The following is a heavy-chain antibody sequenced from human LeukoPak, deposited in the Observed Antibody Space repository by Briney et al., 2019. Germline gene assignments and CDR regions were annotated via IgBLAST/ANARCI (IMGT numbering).Heavy chain of an antibody. D-gene: IGHD1-14*01. V-gene: IGHV3-23*01. CDR1: GFTFNNYA. CDR3: ASGVVIAGRGYYFDF. CDR2: ISGTGSST. J-gene: IGHJ4*02. Sequence: PGGPLRLSCVASGFTFNNYAVGWVCQAPGKGVELVSSISGTGSSTYSADSVTGRFTISRDNSNNTLYLQLNSLSVEDTAVYFCASGVVIAGRGYYFDFWGQGTPVTVSS.